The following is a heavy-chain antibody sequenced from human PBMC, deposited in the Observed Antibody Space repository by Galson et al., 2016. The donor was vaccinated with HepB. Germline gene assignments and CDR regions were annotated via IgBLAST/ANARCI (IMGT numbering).Heavy chain of an antibody. D-gene: IGHD1-20*01. Sequence: ETLSLTCSVSGASNIMNRYFWGWIRQPPGKGLEWIGSMFSTGSSYFNLSLKSRVSMSIDTSTNRLSLKLRSVTAADTAFYYCARPISGTSLSDFDYWGQGILVTVSS. CDR1: GASNIMNRYF. CDR2: MFSTGSS. V-gene: IGHV4-39*02. CDR3: ARPISGTSLSDFDY. J-gene: IGHJ4*02.